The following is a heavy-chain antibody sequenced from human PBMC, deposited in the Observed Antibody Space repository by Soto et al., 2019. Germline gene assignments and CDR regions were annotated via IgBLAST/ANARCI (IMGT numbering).Heavy chain of an antibody. CDR1: GGSFSGYY. V-gene: IGHV4-34*01. D-gene: IGHD2-2*02. CDR2: INHGGST. Sequence: SETLSLTCAVYGGSFSGYYWSWIRQPPGKGLEWIGEINHGGSTNYNPSLKSRVTISVDTSKNQFSLKLSSVTAADTAVYYCAAKGYCTSTSCYNQYWGKGTLVTVSS. J-gene: IGHJ4*02. CDR3: AAKGYCTSTSCYNQY.